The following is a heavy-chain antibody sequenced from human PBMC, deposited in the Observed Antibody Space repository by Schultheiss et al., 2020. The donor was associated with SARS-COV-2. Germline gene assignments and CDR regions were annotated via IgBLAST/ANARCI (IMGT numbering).Heavy chain of an antibody. J-gene: IGHJ4*02. D-gene: IGHD1-26*01. Sequence: GGSLRLSCAASGFTFSSYSMNWVRQAPGKGLEWVSYISSSSSTIYYADSVKGRFTISRDNAKNSLYLQMNSLRAEDTAVYYCARPSGSSDYWGQGTLVTVSS. CDR3: ARPSGSSDY. V-gene: IGHV3-48*01. CDR1: GFTFSSYS. CDR2: ISSSSSTI.